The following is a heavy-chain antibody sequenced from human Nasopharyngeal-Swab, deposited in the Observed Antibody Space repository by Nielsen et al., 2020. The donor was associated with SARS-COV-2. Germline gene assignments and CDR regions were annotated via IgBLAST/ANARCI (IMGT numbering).Heavy chain of an antibody. CDR2: INPSGGST. D-gene: IGHD3-22*01. J-gene: IGHJ4*02. CDR3: ARGLGDSSGYYDY. V-gene: IGHV1-46*01. Sequence: WVRQAPGQGREWMGIINPSGGSTSYAQKFQGRVTMTRDTSTSTVYMELSSLRSEDTAVYYCARGLGDSSGYYDYWGQGTLVTVSS.